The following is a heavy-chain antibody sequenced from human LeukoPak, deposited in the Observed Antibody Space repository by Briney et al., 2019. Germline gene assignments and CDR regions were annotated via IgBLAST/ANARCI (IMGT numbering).Heavy chain of an antibody. CDR1: GFTFDDYG. CDR2: INWNGGST. CDR3: ARNTPSGTYFFDY. D-gene: IGHD1-26*01. J-gene: IGHJ4*02. Sequence: GGSLRLSCAASGFTFDDYGMSWVRQAPGKGLEWVSRINWNGGSTGYADSVKGRFTISRDNAKNSLYLLMNSLSAEDTALYHCARNTPSGTYFFDYWGQGTLVTVSS. V-gene: IGHV3-20*01.